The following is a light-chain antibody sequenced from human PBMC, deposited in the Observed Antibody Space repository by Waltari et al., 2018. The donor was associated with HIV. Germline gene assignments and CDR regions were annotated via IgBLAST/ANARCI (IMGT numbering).Light chain of an antibody. CDR3: AAWDASLSAWV. CDR1: SSNIGSNY. J-gene: IGLJ3*02. Sequence: QSVLPQPPSASGTPGQRVTISCSGSSSNIGSNYVYWYQQLPGTAPKPLIYMNYHRPSGVPDRFSGSKSGASASLAISGLRSEDEADYYCAAWDASLSAWVFGGGTRLTVL. CDR2: MNY. V-gene: IGLV1-47*01.